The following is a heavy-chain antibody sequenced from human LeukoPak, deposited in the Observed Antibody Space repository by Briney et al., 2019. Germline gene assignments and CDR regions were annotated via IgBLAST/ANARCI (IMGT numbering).Heavy chain of an antibody. CDR2: INPNSGGT. CDR3: ARDLGAVTTCFGY. V-gene: IGHV1-2*02. CDR1: GYTFTGYY. J-gene: IGHJ4*02. Sequence: SVKVSCKASGYTFTGYYMHWVRQAPGQGLEWMGWINPNSGGTNYAQKFQGRVTMTRDTSISTACMELSRLRSDDTAVYYCARDLGAVTTCFGYWGQGTLVTVSS. D-gene: IGHD4-17*01.